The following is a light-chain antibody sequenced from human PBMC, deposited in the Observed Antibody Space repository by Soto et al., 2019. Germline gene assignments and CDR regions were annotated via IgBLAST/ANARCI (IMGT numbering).Light chain of an antibody. J-gene: IGKJ2*01. V-gene: IGKV3-15*01. Sequence: EVVMTHSAATVSVSPGERVTLSSRASQRVTSHLAWYQQRPGQAPRLLIYAVSTRATGIPDRFSGSGSGTEFTLTISSLQSEDFAVYYCQQYSNWPPYTFGQGTKVDI. CDR2: AVS. CDR3: QQYSNWPPYT. CDR1: QRVTSH.